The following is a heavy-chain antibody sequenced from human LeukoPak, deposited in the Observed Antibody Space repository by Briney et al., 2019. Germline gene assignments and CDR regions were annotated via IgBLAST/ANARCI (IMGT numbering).Heavy chain of an antibody. D-gene: IGHD3-22*01. J-gene: IGHJ4*02. CDR2: INSDGSST. CDR1: GFTFSSYW. V-gene: IGHV3-74*01. Sequence: GGSLRLSCAASGFTFSSYWMHWVRQAPGKGLVWVSRINSDGSSTSYADSVKGRFTISRDNAKNALYLQMNSLGAEDTAVYYCASPVRNYYDSSGYYLWGQGTLVTVSP. CDR3: ASPVRNYYDSSGYYL.